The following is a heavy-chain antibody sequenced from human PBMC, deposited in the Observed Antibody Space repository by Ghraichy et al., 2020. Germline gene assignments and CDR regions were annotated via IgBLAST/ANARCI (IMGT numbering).Heavy chain of an antibody. V-gene: IGHV3-53*01. Sequence: LSLTCAASGFTVSSNYMSWVRQAPGKGLEWVSVIYSGGSTYYADSVKGRFTISRDNSKNTLYLQMNSLRAEDTAVYYCARGPGTPYGMDVWGQGTTVTVSS. CDR1: GFTVSSNY. CDR3: ARGPGTPYGMDV. J-gene: IGHJ6*02. CDR2: IYSGGST.